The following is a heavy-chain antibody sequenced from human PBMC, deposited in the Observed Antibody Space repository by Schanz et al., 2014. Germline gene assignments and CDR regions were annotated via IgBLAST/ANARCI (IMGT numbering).Heavy chain of an antibody. CDR1: GFTFSSYS. V-gene: IGHV3-48*01. CDR2: ISSASSTI. CDR3: ARDSNGDDGYRFWFDS. D-gene: IGHD4-17*01. Sequence: EEQLVESGGGLVQPGGSLRLSCAASGFTFSSYSMNWVRQAPGKGLEWVSYISSASSTINYADSVKGRFTISRDNGKNSLSLQMNSLRVEDTAIYYCARDSNGDDGYRFWFDSWGQGILVTVSS. J-gene: IGHJ5*01.